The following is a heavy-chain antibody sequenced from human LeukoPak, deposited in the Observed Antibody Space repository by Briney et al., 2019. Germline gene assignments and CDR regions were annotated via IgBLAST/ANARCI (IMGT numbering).Heavy chain of an antibody. V-gene: IGHV4-39*07. CDR2: IYYSGST. Sequence: KPSETLSLTCTVSGGSISSSSYYWGWIRQPPGKGLEWIGSIYYSGSTYYNPSLKSRVTISVDTSKNQFSLKLSSVTAADTAVYYCARAPSRYYGSGSYGTFDYWGQGTLVTVSS. CDR3: ARAPSRYYGSGSYGTFDY. J-gene: IGHJ4*02. D-gene: IGHD3-10*01. CDR1: GGSISSSSYY.